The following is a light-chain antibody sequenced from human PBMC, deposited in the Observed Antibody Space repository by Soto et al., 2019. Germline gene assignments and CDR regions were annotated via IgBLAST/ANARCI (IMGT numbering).Light chain of an antibody. CDR1: QSIANF. J-gene: IGKJ2*01. CDR3: QQSYNVPRT. V-gene: IGKV1-39*01. CDR2: AAI. Sequence: DIQMTQSPSSLSASVGDRVTITCRASQSIANFLNWYQQKPVKAPQLLVYAAISLKSGVPSRFSGSGSGTDFTLTISSLQPEDFATYYCQQSYNVPRTFGQGTNVEIK.